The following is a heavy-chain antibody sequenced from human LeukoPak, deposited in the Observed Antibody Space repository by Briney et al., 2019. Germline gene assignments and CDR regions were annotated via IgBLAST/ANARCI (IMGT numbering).Heavy chain of an antibody. CDR3: ATGHSGGYSA. J-gene: IGHJ5*02. Sequence: PGGSLRLSCAASGFTFTGYWMTWVRQAPGKGLEWVATITQDGSEKYYVDSVKGRFTISRDNAKNSLYLQMNSLRVEDTAVFYCATGHSGGYSAWGQGTLVTVSS. CDR1: GFTFTGYW. D-gene: IGHD3-10*01. V-gene: IGHV3-7*03. CDR2: ITQDGSEK.